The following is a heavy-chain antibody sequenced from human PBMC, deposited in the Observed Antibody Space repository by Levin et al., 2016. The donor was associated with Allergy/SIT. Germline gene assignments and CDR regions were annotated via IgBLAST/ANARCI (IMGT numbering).Heavy chain of an antibody. CDR3: AREDSAYYYYYMDV. D-gene: IGHD5-18*01. V-gene: IGHV3-33*01. Sequence: GESLKISCAASGFTFSSYGMHWVRQAPGKGLEWVAVIWYDGSNKYYADSVKGRFTISRDNAKNTLYLQMNSLRAEDTAVYYCAREDSAYYYYYMDVWGKGTTVTVSS. J-gene: IGHJ6*03. CDR2: IWYDGSNK. CDR1: GFTFSSYG.